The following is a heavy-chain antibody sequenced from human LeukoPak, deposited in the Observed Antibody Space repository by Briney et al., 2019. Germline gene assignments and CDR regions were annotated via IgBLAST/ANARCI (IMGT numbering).Heavy chain of an antibody. J-gene: IGHJ4*02. Sequence: SETLSLTCSVSGGSISNYFWTWIRQPPGKGLEWVGYIYSSGSTYYNPSLKSRVTISVDTSKNRFSLKLSTVTAADTAVYYCARRPTGDPKFDYWGQGTLVTVSS. CDR3: ARRPTGDPKFDY. D-gene: IGHD7-27*01. CDR1: GGSISNYF. CDR2: IYSSGST. V-gene: IGHV4-59*08.